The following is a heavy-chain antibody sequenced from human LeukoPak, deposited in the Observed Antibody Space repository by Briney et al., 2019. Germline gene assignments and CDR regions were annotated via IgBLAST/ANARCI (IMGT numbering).Heavy chain of an antibody. Sequence: GGSLRLSCAASGFTFSSYSMNWVRQAPGKGLEWVSYISSSSSTIYYADSVKGRFTISRDNAKRSLYLQMSILRVEDTALYYCARLNWDDGEVSGFDQWGQGILVTVSS. V-gene: IGHV3-48*04. D-gene: IGHD1-26*01. CDR2: ISSSSSTI. CDR3: ARLNWDDGEVSGFDQ. CDR1: GFTFSSYS. J-gene: IGHJ5*02.